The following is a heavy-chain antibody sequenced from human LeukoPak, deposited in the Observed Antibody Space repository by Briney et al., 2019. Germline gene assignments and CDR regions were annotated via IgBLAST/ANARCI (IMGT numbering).Heavy chain of an antibody. D-gene: IGHD2/OR15-2a*01. CDR2: IYYTGNT. CDR3: XXXXXXXXXGQNWFDP. Sequence: SETLSLTCTVSGGSISTSSTYHWGWIRQPPGKGLEWIGSIYYTGNTYYNPSLKSRVTISVDTSKNQFSLKLTSVTAADTALYXXXXXXXXXXXGQNWFDPWGQGTLVTVSS. CDR1: GGSISTSSTYH. J-gene: IGHJ5*02. V-gene: IGHV4-39*01.